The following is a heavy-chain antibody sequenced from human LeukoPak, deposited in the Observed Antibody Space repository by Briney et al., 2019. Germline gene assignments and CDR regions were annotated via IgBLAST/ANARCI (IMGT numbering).Heavy chain of an antibody. CDR2: ISGFGEST. Sequence: PGGSLRLSCAASGFTFRNSAMTRVRQAPGKGLELVSTISGFGESTFYADSVKGRFTISRDNAKNSLYLQMNSLRAEDTAVYYCARDGDDDSSGYYRDWGQGTLVTVSS. V-gene: IGHV3-23*01. CDR3: ARDGDDDSSGYYRD. D-gene: IGHD3-22*01. CDR1: GFTFRNSA. J-gene: IGHJ4*02.